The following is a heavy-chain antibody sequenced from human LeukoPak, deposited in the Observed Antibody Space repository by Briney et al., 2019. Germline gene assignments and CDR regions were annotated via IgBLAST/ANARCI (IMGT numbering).Heavy chain of an antibody. CDR1: GYTFTGYY. Sequence: LVASVKVSCKASGYTFTGYYMHWVRQAPGQGLEWMGWINPNSGGTNYAQKFQGRVTMTRDTSISTAYMELSRLRSDDTAVYYCARDRITMVRGTLNSNWFDPWGQGTLVTVSS. CDR3: ARDRITMVRGTLNSNWFDP. V-gene: IGHV1-2*02. J-gene: IGHJ5*02. D-gene: IGHD3-10*01. CDR2: INPNSGGT.